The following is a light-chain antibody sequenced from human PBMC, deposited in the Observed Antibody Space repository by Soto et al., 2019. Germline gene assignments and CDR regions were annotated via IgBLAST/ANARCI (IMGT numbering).Light chain of an antibody. CDR2: AAS. CDR1: QSISNY. Sequence: DIQMTQSPSSLSASVGDRVTITCRASQSISNYLNWYQQKPGKAPKVLIYAASTLQSGVPSRFSGSGSGTDFTLTISSLQPEDFATYYCQQSYSSPNTFGGGTKVEIK. CDR3: QQSYSSPNT. J-gene: IGKJ4*01. V-gene: IGKV1-39*01.